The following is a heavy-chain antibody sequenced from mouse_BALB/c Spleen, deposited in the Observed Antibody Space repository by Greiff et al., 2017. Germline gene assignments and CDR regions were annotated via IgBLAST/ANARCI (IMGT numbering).Heavy chain of an antibody. D-gene: IGHD1-1*01. V-gene: IGHV1-4*02. Sequence: VQLQQSAAELARPGASVKMSCKASGYTFTSYTMHWVKQRPGQGLEWIGYINPSSGYTEYNQKFKDKTTLTADKSSSTAYMQLSSLTSEDSAVYYCARSLLLRYYYFDYWGQGTTLTVSS. CDR3: ARSLLLRYYYFDY. CDR1: GYTFTSYT. CDR2: INPSSGYT. J-gene: IGHJ2*01.